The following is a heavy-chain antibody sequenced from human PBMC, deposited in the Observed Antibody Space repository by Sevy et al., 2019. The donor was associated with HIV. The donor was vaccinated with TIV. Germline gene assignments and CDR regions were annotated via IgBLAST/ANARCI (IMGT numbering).Heavy chain of an antibody. Sequence: GGSLRLSCAASGFTFSSYGMHWVRQAPGKGLEWVAFIRYDGSNKYYADSVKGRFTISRENSKNTLYLQMNSLRAEDTAVYYCAKGAMVQGGLEYFQHWGQGTLVTVSS. CDR1: GFTFSSYG. CDR3: AKGAMVQGGLEYFQH. J-gene: IGHJ1*01. CDR2: IRYDGSNK. D-gene: IGHD3-10*01. V-gene: IGHV3-30*02.